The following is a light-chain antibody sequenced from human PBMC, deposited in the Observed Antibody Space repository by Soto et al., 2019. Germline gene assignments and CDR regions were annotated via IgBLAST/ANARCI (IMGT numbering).Light chain of an antibody. CDR3: QQLHIYPST. V-gene: IGKV1-9*01. J-gene: IGKJ4*01. Sequence: IQLTQSPSTLSASVGDSVTITCRASQDITSYLAWYQQKPGEAPKLMIYAASTLYGRVPSKCRGSGAATDFALTITSRLAKDFETYYCQQLHIYPSTFGGGTKVDIK. CDR2: AAS. CDR1: QDITSY.